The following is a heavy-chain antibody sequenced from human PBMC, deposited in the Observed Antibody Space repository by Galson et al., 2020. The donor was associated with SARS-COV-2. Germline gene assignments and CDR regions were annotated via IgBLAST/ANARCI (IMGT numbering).Heavy chain of an antibody. CDR3: ARDDSSSWYGGAFDI. J-gene: IGHJ3*02. CDR2: IYYIGST. CDR1: GGSISSYY. D-gene: IGHD6-13*01. V-gene: IGHV4-59*01. Sequence: SETLSLTCTVSGGSISSYYWSWIRQPPGKGLEWIGYIYYIGSTNYNPSLKSRVTISVDTSKNQFSLKLSSVTAADTAVYYCARDDSSSWYGGAFDIWGQGTMVTVSS.